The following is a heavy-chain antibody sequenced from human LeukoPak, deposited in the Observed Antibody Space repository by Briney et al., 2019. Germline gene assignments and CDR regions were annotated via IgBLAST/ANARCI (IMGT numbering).Heavy chain of an antibody. CDR1: GFTVSSNY. CDR2: IYSGGST. V-gene: IGHV3-66*01. J-gene: IGHJ6*02. CDR3: ARSDYYCYGMDV. Sequence: GGSLRLSCAASGFTVSSNYMSWVRQAPGKGLEWVSVIYSGGSTYYADSVKGRFTISRDNSKNTLYLQMNSLRAEDTAAYYCARSDYYCYGMDVWGQGTTVTVSS.